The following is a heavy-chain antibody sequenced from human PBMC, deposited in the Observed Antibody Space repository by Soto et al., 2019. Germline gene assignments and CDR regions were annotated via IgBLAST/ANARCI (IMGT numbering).Heavy chain of an antibody. CDR2: AKRKSCGGSI. J-gene: IGHJ4*02. CDR3: TTGYGSDSYG. CDR1: GFTVDSAW. Sequence: GSLRLSCAASGFTVDSAWVNLVRQAPVNVLELVAQAKRKSCGGSIYYASPVKCRFIVSIDDSKDMAYLQMNGMKIEDTALYYCTTGYGSDSYGWGQGT. D-gene: IGHD6-19*01. V-gene: IGHV3-15*01.